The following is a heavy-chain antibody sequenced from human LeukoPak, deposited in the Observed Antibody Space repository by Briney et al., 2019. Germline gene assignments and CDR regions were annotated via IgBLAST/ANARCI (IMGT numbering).Heavy chain of an antibody. CDR2: IIPIFGTA. CDR1: GGSFSSYA. CDR3: VRDSYGDYAPPDY. D-gene: IGHD4-17*01. Sequence: SVKVSCKASGGSFSSYAISWVRQAPGQGLEWMGGIIPIFGTANYAQKFQGRVTITADESTSTAYMELSSLRSEDTAVYYCVRDSYGDYAPPDYWGQGTLVTVSS. V-gene: IGHV1-69*01. J-gene: IGHJ4*02.